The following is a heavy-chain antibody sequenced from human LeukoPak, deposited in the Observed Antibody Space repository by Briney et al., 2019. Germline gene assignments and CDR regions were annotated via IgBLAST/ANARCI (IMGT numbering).Heavy chain of an antibody. D-gene: IGHD5-18*01. CDR1: GFTFSDYE. V-gene: IGHV3-48*03. CDR2: ISSTGSSI. Sequence: PGGSPRLSCAASGFTFSDYEMNWVRQAPGKGLEWVSYISSTGSSIYYADSVKGRFTISRDNAKNSLYLQMNSLRAEDTAVYCCVRVVYSYLDYWGQGTLVTVSS. J-gene: IGHJ4*02. CDR3: VRVVYSYLDY.